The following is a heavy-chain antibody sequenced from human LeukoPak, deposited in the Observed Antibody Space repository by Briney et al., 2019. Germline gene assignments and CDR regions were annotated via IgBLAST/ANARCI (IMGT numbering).Heavy chain of an antibody. Sequence: ASVKVSCKASGYTFSIYNMHWVRQAPGQGLEWMGIINPSGGSASDAQKFQGRLTMTRDTSTSTLYMELSSLRSEDTAVYYCARISGGYSGYDPDYYYYGMDVWGQGTTVTVSS. CDR1: GYTFSIYN. V-gene: IGHV1-46*01. D-gene: IGHD5-12*01. J-gene: IGHJ6*02. CDR3: ARISGGYSGYDPDYYYYGMDV. CDR2: INPSGGSA.